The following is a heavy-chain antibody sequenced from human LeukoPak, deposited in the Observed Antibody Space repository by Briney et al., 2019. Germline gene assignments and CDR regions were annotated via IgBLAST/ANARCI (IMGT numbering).Heavy chain of an antibody. CDR1: GFTFSSYW. CDR3: ARGYSSGYRIDY. J-gene: IGHJ4*02. V-gene: IGHV3-74*01. CDR2: INSDGSST. D-gene: IGHD5-18*01. Sequence: GGSLRLSCAASGFTFSSYWMHWVRQAPGKGLVWVSRINSDGSSTTYADSVKGRLTISRDNAKSTLYLQMNSLRTEDTAVYYCARGYSSGYRIDYWGQGTLVTVSS.